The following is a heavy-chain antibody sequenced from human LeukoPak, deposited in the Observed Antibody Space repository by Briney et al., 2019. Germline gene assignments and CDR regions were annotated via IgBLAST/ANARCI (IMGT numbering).Heavy chain of an antibody. CDR2: VSGSGRDT. CDR3: AKESGDYYGTASYSNL. D-gene: IGHD3-10*01. J-gene: IGHJ4*02. V-gene: IGHV3-23*01. Sequence: GGSLRLSCEASGFTFHSYAMIWVRQPPGKGLEWVSAVSGSGRDTYYTDSVKGRFSISRDNSKKTVFLQVNSLRAEDTAVYYCAKESGDYYGTASYSNLWGQGTLVTVSP. CDR1: GFTFHSYA.